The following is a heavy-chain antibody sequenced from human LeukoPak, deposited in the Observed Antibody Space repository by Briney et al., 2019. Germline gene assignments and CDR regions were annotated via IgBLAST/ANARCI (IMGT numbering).Heavy chain of an antibody. CDR1: GYTFTNYY. V-gene: IGHV1-46*01. Sequence: ASVKVSCKASGYTFTNYYIHWVRQAPGQGLEWMGLINPRDGSTTYAQRFQGRVTMTRETSTSTVYMDPSNLRSDDMAVYYCAKSYGSGRAHDFWGQGTLVTVSS. CDR2: INPRDGST. CDR3: AKSYGSGRAHDF. J-gene: IGHJ4*02. D-gene: IGHD3-10*01.